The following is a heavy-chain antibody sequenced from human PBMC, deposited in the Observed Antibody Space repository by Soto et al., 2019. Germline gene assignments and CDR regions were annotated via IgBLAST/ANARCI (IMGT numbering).Heavy chain of an antibody. CDR2: IYYSGST. CDR3: ARDPRIAAALPTVWFDP. J-gene: IGHJ5*02. Sequence: SETLSLTCTVSGGSISSYYWSWIRQPPGKGLEWIGYIYYSGSTNYNPSLKSRVTISVDTSKNQFSLKLSSVTAADTAVYYCARDPRIAAALPTVWFDPWGQGTLVTAPQ. D-gene: IGHD6-13*01. CDR1: GGSISSYY. V-gene: IGHV4-59*01.